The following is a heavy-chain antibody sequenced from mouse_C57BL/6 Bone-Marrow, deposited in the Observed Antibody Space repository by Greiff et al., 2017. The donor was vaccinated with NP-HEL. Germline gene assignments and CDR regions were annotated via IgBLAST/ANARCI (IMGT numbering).Heavy chain of an antibody. J-gene: IGHJ2*01. V-gene: IGHV1-19*01. CDR1: GYTFTDYY. CDR2: INPYNGGT. CDR3: AKGGYDYDGY. D-gene: IGHD2-4*01. Sequence: EVKLQESGPVLVKPGASVKMSCKASGYTFTDYYMNWVKQSHGKSLEWIGVINPYNGGTSYNQKFKGKATLTVDKSSSTAYMELNSLTSEDSAVYYCAKGGYDYDGYWGQGTTLTVSS.